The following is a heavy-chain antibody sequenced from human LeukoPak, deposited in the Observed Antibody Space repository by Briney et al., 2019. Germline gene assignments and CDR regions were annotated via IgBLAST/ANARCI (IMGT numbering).Heavy chain of an antibody. D-gene: IGHD3-16*02. CDR1: GFTFTSSA. J-gene: IGHJ4*02. CDR3: AAGNYDYVWGSYRYDY. V-gene: IGHV1-58*02. CDR2: IFVGSGNT. Sequence: SVKVSCKASGFTFTSSAMQWVRQARGQRLEWIGWIFVGSGNTNYAQKFQERVTITRDMSTSTAYMELSSLRSEDTAVYYCAAGNYDYVWGSYRYDYWGQGTLVTVSS.